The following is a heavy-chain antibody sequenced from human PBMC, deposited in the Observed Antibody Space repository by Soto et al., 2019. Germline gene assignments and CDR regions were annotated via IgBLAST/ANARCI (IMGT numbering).Heavy chain of an antibody. V-gene: IGHV1-3*01. CDR3: AREAVAGQYNWFDP. D-gene: IGHD6-19*01. Sequence: QVQLVQSGAEVKKPGASVKVSCKASGYTFTSYAMHWVRQAPGPRLEWMGWINAGNGNTKYSQKFQGRVTITRDTSASTAYMELSSLRSEDTAVYYCAREAVAGQYNWFDPWGQGTLVTVSS. CDR2: INAGNGNT. CDR1: GYTFTSYA. J-gene: IGHJ5*02.